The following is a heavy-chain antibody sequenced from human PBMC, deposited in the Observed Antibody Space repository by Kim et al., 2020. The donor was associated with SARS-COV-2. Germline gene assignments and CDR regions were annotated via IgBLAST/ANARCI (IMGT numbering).Heavy chain of an antibody. CDR1: GYKLNTYD. CDR3: ARAKSVWFEEDH. V-gene: IGHV1-18*01. J-gene: IGHJ4*02. CDR2: VTSNTAKT. Sequence: ASVKVSCKASGYKLNTYDMSWLRQVPGQGLEWMGWVTSNTAKTYYVQKFQGRVSMTIDTSTNTAYLELRSLRVDDTAVYFCARAKSVWFEEDHWGQGTQVTVSS. D-gene: IGHD3-10*01.